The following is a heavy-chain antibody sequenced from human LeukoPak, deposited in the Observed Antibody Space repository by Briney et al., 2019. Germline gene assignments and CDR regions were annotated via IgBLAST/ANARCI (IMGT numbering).Heavy chain of an antibody. J-gene: IGHJ4*02. Sequence: GGSLRLSCAASGFTFSSYAMTWVRQAPGKGLEWVSDISAGGGDTYYADSVKGRFTISGDNSKNTLYLQMNSLRAEDTAVYYCAKDSRSYIVMVTEPRKNLIDYWGQGTLVTVSS. CDR2: ISAGGGDT. V-gene: IGHV3-23*01. D-gene: IGHD5-18*01. CDR3: AKDSRSYIVMVTEPRKNLIDY. CDR1: GFTFSSYA.